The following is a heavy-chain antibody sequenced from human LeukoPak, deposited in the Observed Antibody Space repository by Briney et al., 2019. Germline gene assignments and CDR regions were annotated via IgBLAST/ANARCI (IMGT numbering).Heavy chain of an antibody. Sequence: SGGSLRLSCAASGFTFSSYAMSWVRQAPGKGLEWVSAISGSGGSTYYADSVKGRFTISRDNSKNTLYLQMNSLRAEDTAVYYCAKGSYGGNSAFDYWGQGTLLTVSS. CDR1: GFTFSSYA. CDR2: ISGSGGST. D-gene: IGHD4-23*01. V-gene: IGHV3-23*01. CDR3: AKGSYGGNSAFDY. J-gene: IGHJ4*02.